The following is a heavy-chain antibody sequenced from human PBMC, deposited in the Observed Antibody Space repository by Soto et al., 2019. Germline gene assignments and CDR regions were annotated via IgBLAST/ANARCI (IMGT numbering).Heavy chain of an antibody. V-gene: IGHV4-31*03. D-gene: IGHD6-6*01. Sequence: SETLSLTCTVSGGSISSGGYYWSWIRQHPGKGLEWIGYIYYSGSTYYNPSLKSRVTISVDTSKNQFSLKLSSVTAADTAVYYCARAEGSSSVFDFDYWGQGTLVTVSS. CDR3: ARAEGSSSVFDFDY. CDR2: IYYSGST. J-gene: IGHJ4*02. CDR1: GGSISSGGYY.